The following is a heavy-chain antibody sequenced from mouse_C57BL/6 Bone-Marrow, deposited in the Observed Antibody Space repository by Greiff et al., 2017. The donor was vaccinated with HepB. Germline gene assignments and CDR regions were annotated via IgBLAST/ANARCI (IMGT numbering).Heavy chain of an antibody. CDR3: APGYYGNLGDFDY. D-gene: IGHD2-1*01. V-gene: IGHV1-26*01. J-gene: IGHJ2*01. CDR2: INPNNGGT. Sequence: VQLKQSGPELVKPGASVKISCKASGYTFTDYYMNWVKQSPGKSLEWIGDINPNNGGTSYNQKFKGKATLTVDKSSSTAYMELRSLTSEDSAVYYCAPGYYGNLGDFDYWGQGTTLTVSS. CDR1: GYTFTDYY.